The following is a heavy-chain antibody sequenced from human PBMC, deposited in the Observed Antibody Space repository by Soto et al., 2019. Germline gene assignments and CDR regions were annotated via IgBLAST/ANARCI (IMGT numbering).Heavy chain of an antibody. CDR2: IYYSGTT. CDR1: GDSITSNSYF. V-gene: IGHV4-39*02. J-gene: IGHJ4*02. Sequence: PSETLSLTCTVSGDSITSNSYFWAWIRQPPGKGLEWIGSIYYSGTTYYNPSLKSRVTISVDRSKNQFSLKLTSVTAADTAVYYCARDKITGDIDYLGQGTLVTVSS. D-gene: IGHD2-8*02. CDR3: ARDKITGDIDY.